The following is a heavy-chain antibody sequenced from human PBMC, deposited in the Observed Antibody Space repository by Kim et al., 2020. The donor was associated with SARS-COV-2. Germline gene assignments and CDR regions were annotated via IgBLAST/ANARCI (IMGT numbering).Heavy chain of an antibody. CDR1: GFTFDDYA. CDR2: ISWNSGSI. J-gene: IGHJ6*02. Sequence: GGSLRLSCAASGFTFDDYAMHWVRQAPGKGLEWVSGISWNSGSIGYADSVKGRFTISRDNAKNSLYLQMNSLRAEDTALYYCAKMGTAILISGHYYGMDVWGQGTTVTVSS. D-gene: IGHD5-18*01. V-gene: IGHV3-9*01. CDR3: AKMGTAILISGHYYGMDV.